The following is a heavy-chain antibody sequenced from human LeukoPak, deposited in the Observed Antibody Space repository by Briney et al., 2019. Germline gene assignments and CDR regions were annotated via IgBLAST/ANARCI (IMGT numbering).Heavy chain of an antibody. D-gene: IGHD2-2*01. Sequence: SVKVSCKASGGTFSSYAISWVRQAPGQGLEWMGGIIPIFGTANYAQKFQGRVTITTDESTSTAYMELSSLRSEDTAVYYCAREECSSTSCYFGYYMDVWGKGTTVIVSS. V-gene: IGHV1-69*05. J-gene: IGHJ6*03. CDR2: IIPIFGTA. CDR1: GGTFSSYA. CDR3: AREECSSTSCYFGYYMDV.